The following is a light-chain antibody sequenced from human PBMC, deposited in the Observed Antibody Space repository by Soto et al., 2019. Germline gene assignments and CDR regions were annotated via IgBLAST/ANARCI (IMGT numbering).Light chain of an antibody. J-gene: IGKJ2*01. V-gene: IGKV4-1*01. CDR1: QSVLYSSNNKNY. CDR2: WAS. CDR3: QQYYSTPPT. Sequence: DIVMTQSPDSLAVSLGERATINCKSSQSVLYSSNNKNYLAWYQQKPGQPPKLLIYWASTRESGVPDRFSGSWSGTEFALTISSLQAEDVAVYYCQQYYSTPPTFGQGTKLEIK.